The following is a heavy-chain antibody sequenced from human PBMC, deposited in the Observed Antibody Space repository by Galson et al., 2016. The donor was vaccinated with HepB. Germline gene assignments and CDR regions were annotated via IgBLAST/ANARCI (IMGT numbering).Heavy chain of an antibody. CDR2: ISGSGGST. Sequence: SLRLSCAASGFTFSSYAISWVRQAPGKGLEWVSAISGSGGSTYYADSVKGRFTISRDNAENTLYLQMNSLRAEDTAVYYCSRVNYYGSGRQQNFDYWGQGTLVTVSS. J-gene: IGHJ4*02. V-gene: IGHV3-23*01. D-gene: IGHD3-10*01. CDR1: GFTFSSYA. CDR3: SRVNYYGSGRQQNFDY.